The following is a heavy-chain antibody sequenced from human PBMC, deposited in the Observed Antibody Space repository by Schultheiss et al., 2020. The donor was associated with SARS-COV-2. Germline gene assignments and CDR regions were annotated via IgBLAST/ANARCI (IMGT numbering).Heavy chain of an antibody. CDR1: GYTFTGYY. Sequence: ASVKVSCKASGYTFTGYYMHWVRQAPGQGLEWMGWMNPNSGNTGYAQKFQGRVTMTRDTSISTAYMELSSLRSEDTAVYYCATHRRVATMSHHDAFDIWGQGTMVTVSS. CDR2: MNPNSGNT. J-gene: IGHJ3*02. CDR3: ATHRRVATMSHHDAFDI. V-gene: IGHV1-2*02. D-gene: IGHD5-12*01.